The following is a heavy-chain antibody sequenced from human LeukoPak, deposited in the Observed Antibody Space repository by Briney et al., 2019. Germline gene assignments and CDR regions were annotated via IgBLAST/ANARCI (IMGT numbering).Heavy chain of an antibody. CDR2: IYTSGST. CDR1: GGSISSYY. D-gene: IGHD3-9*01. Sequence: SETLSLTCTVSGGSISSYYWSWIRQPAGKGLEWIGRIYTSGSTNYNPSLKSRVTMSVDTSENQFSLNLSSVSAADTAVYYCARSGILTGYRNAFDIWGQGTMVTVSS. V-gene: IGHV4-4*07. CDR3: ARSGILTGYRNAFDI. J-gene: IGHJ3*02.